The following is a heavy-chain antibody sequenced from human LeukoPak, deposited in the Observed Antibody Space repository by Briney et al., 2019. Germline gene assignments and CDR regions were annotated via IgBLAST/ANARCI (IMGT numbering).Heavy chain of an antibody. V-gene: IGHV3-11*01. CDR3: ASPARGGYCSGGSCYPPDY. J-gene: IGHJ4*02. D-gene: IGHD2-15*01. Sequence: GGSLRLSCAASGFTFSDYYMSWIRQAPGKGLEWVSYISSSGSTIYYADSVKGRFTISRDNAKNSLYLQMNSLRAEDTAVYYCASPARGGYCSGGSCYPPDYWGQGTPVTVSS. CDR1: GFTFSDYY. CDR2: ISSSGSTI.